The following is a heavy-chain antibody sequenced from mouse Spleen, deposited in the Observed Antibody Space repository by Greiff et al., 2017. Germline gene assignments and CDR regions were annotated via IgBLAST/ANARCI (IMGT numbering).Heavy chain of an antibody. V-gene: IGHV7-3*01. D-gene: IGHD4-1*01. CDR3: ARSDWEDYYAMYY. CDR2: IRNKANGYTI. Sequence: EVQLVESGGGLVQPGGSLSLSCATSGFTFTYYYMTWVRQPPGTALAWLGFIRNKANGYTIEYSASVKGRFTISRDNSQSILYLQMNALRAEDSATYYCARSDWEDYYAMYYWGQGTSVTVSS. CDR1: GFTFTYYY. J-gene: IGHJ4*01.